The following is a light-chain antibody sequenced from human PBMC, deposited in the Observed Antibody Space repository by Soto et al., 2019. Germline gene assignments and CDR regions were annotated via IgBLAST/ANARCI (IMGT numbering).Light chain of an antibody. V-gene: IGKV3-20*01. J-gene: IGKJ5*01. CDR2: GAS. CDR3: QQYGSSLIT. Sequence: EIGLTQSPGTLSLSPGERATLSCRASQSVSSSYLAWYQQKPGQAPRLLIYGASSRATGIPDRFSASGSGTDFTLTISGLEPEDFAVYYCQQYGSSLITFGQGTRLEIK. CDR1: QSVSSSY.